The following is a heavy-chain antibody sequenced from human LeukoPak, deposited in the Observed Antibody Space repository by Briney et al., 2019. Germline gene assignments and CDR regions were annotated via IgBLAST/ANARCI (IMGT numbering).Heavy chain of an antibody. CDR1: GGSFSGYY. CDR3: ARGVVRGVIRYAFDI. Sequence: KPSETPSLTCAVYGGSFSGYYWSWIRQPPGKGLEWIGEINHSGSTNYNPSLKSRVTMPVDTSKNQFSLKLSSVTAADTAVYYCARGVVRGVIRYAFDIWGQGTMVTVSS. CDR2: INHSGST. J-gene: IGHJ3*02. V-gene: IGHV4-34*01. D-gene: IGHD3-10*01.